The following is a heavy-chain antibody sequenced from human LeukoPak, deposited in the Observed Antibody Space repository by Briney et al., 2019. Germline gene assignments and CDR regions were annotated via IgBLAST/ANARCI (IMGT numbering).Heavy chain of an antibody. CDR3: ARCRDYDILTGYYSIDY. CDR1: GYTFTSYG. D-gene: IGHD3-9*01. V-gene: IGHV1-18*01. J-gene: IGHJ4*02. CDR2: ISADNGNR. Sequence: GASVKVSCKASGYTFTSYGISWVRQAPGQGLEWMGWISADNGNRNYAQKLQGRVTMTTDTSTSTAYMELRSLRSDDTAVYYCARCRDYDILTGYYSIDYWGQGTLVTVSS.